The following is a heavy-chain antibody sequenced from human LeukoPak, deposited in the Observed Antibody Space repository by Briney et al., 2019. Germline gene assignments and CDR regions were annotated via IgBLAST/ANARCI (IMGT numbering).Heavy chain of an antibody. CDR3: ARGSPIVVVPAAPRRVNNWFDP. J-gene: IGHJ5*02. CDR1: GGSFSGYY. CDR2: INHSGST. V-gene: IGHV4-34*01. Sequence: SETLSLTCAVYGGSFSGYYWSWIRQPPGKGLEWIGEINHSGSTNYNPSLKSRVTISVDTSKNQFSLKLSSVTAAGTAVYYCARGSPIVVVPAAPRRVNNWFDPWGQGTLVTVSS. D-gene: IGHD2-2*01.